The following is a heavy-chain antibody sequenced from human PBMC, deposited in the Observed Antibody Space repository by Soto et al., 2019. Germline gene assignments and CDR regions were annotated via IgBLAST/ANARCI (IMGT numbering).Heavy chain of an antibody. V-gene: IGHV3-33*01. CDR2: IWYDGSNK. CDR3: ARDRKLQALGDYYYGMDV. J-gene: IGHJ6*02. Sequence: QVQLVESGGGVVQPGRSLRLSCAASGFTFSSYGMHWVRQAPGKGLEWVAVIWYDGSNKYYADSVKGRITISRDNSKNTAYLQMYILRGEETAVYSCARDRKLQALGDYYYGMDVWGQGTTVTVSS. CDR1: GFTFSSYG. D-gene: IGHD1-26*01.